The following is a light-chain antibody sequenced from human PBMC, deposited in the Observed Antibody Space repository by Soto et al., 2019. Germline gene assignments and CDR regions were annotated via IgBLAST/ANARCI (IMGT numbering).Light chain of an antibody. CDR3: QQRSNWPLT. Sequence: EIVLTQSPATLSLSPGGRATLSCRASQSVSSYLAWYQQKPGQAPRLLIYDASSRATGVPARFSGSGSGTDFTLSISSLEPEDFVVYYCQQRSNWPLTFGGGTKVEIK. CDR2: DAS. V-gene: IGKV3-11*01. CDR1: QSVSSY. J-gene: IGKJ4*01.